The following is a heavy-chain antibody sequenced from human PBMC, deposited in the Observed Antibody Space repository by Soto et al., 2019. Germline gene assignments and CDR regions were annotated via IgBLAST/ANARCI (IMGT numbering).Heavy chain of an antibody. CDR2: ISYSGRT. CDR1: GASIITDKYF. Sequence: SETMSLTCTVSGASIITDKYFWVWIRQSPRRGLELIGSISYSGRTYDNPSLQSRVTISIDASKNQFSLKLTSVTTADTAVYYCARRRASDYGGNHHPYYFDRWGQGALVTVSS. J-gene: IGHJ4*02. CDR3: ARRRASDYGGNHHPYYFDR. V-gene: IGHV4-39*01. D-gene: IGHD4-17*01.